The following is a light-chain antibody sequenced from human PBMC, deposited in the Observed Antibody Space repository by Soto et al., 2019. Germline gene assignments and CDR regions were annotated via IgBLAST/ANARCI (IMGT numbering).Light chain of an antibody. CDR3: QQRSNWPL. J-gene: IGKJ4*01. Sequence: EVVLTQSPATLSVSPGEGVTLSCRASQSVSSYLAWYQQKPGQAPRLLIYDASNRATGIPARFSGTGSGTDFTLTISSLEPEDFAVYYCQQRSNWPLFGGGTKVDIK. CDR1: QSVSSY. V-gene: IGKV3-11*01. CDR2: DAS.